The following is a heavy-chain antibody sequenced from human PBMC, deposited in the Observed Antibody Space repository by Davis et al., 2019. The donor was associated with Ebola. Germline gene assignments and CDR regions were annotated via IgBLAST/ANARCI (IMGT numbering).Heavy chain of an antibody. CDR2: IRSKANSYAT. CDR1: GFTFSGSA. V-gene: IGHV3-73*01. D-gene: IGHD2-15*01. CDR3: AKVDCSGGSCYGMDV. Sequence: GESLKISCAASGFTFSGSAMHWVRQASGKGLEWVGRIRSKANSYATAYAASVKGRFTISRDNSKNTLYLQMNSLRAEDTAVHYCAKVDCSGGSCYGMDVWGQGTTVTVSS. J-gene: IGHJ6*02.